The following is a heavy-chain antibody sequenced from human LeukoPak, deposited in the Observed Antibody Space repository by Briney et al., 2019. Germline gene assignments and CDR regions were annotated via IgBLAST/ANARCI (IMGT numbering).Heavy chain of an antibody. D-gene: IGHD6-19*01. CDR2: ISSSSSYI. V-gene: IGHV3-21*01. CDR3: ARETIAVAGTSDY. Sequence: GGSLRLSCAASGFTSSSYSMNWVRQAPGKGLEWVSSISSSSSYIYYADSVKGRFTISRDNAKNSLYLQMNSLRAEDTAVYYCARETIAVAGTSDYWGQGTLVTVSS. CDR1: GFTSSSYS. J-gene: IGHJ4*02.